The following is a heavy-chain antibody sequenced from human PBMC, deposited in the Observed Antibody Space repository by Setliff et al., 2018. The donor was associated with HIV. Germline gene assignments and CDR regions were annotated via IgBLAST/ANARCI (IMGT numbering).Heavy chain of an antibody. J-gene: IGHJ4*02. CDR1: GFAFSTYW. Sequence: PGGSLRLSCAASGFAFSTYWMSWVRQAPGKGLEWVATIKQDERRYVDSVKGRFTISRDDARNSLYLQMNNLRVEDTAVYYCAGSRGYFVQADWGQGTLVTVSS. D-gene: IGHD3-22*01. CDR3: AGSRGYFVQAD. CDR2: IKQDER. V-gene: IGHV3-7*01.